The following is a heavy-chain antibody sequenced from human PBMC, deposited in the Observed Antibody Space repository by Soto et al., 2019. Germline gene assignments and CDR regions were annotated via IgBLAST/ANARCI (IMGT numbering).Heavy chain of an antibody. Sequence: GGSLRLSCAASGFTFSSYEMNGVRQAPGKGLEWVSYISSSGSTIYYADSVKGRFTISRDNAKNSLYLQMNSLRAEDTAVYYCAKQVVIRPRHVGMDVWGQGTTVTVSS. D-gene: IGHD3-22*01. CDR2: ISSSGSTI. V-gene: IGHV3-48*03. CDR1: GFTFSSYE. CDR3: AKQVVIRPRHVGMDV. J-gene: IGHJ6*02.